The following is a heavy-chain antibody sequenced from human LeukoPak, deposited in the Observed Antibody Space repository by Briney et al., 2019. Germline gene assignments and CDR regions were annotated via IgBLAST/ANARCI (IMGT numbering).Heavy chain of an antibody. CDR1: GGSFSGYY. D-gene: IGHD1-26*01. Sequence: SETLSLTCAVYGGSFSGYYWSWIRQPPGKGLEWIGEINHSGSTNYNPSLKSRVTISVDTSKNQFSLKLSSVTAADTAVYYCARAGATKVGYWGQGTLVTVSS. CDR2: INHSGST. V-gene: IGHV4-34*01. J-gene: IGHJ4*02. CDR3: ARAGATKVGY.